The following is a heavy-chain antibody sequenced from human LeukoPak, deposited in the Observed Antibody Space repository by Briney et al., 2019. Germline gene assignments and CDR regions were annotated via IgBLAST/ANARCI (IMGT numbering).Heavy chain of an antibody. J-gene: IGHJ5*02. CDR1: GGTFSSYA. V-gene: IGHV1-69*13. CDR2: IIPIFGTA. D-gene: IGHD3-10*01. CDR3: ARDIGPRFYLRGGRGWFDP. Sequence: SVKVSCKASGGTFSSYAISWVRQAPGQGLEWMGGIIPIFGTANYAQKFQGRVTITADESTSTAYMELSSLRSEDTAVYYCARDIGPRFYLRGGRGWFDPWGQGTLVTVSS.